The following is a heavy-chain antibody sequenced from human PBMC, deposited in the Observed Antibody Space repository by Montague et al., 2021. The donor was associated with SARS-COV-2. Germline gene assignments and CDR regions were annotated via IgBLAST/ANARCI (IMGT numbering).Heavy chain of an antibody. D-gene: IGHD2-8*02. Sequence: SLRLSCTASGFTFSGYWMHWVRQSPGKGLEWVSRISMDGTATHFADSVKGQFTMSRDNAMNTLHLQMNSLRPEDTADYYCVRDRTEWSRGQGTMVTVSS. CDR1: GFTFSGYW. CDR2: ISMDGTAT. V-gene: IGHV3-74*01. J-gene: IGHJ3*01. CDR3: VRDRTEWS.